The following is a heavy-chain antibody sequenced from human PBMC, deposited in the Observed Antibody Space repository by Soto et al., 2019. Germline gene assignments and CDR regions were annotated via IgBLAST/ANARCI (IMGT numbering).Heavy chain of an antibody. V-gene: IGHV3-23*01. CDR2: ISGSGGST. CDR1: GFTFSSYA. J-gene: IGHJ4*02. D-gene: IGHD3-10*01. CDR3: AKTSGFGESYYFDY. Sequence: GESLKISCAASGFTFSSYAMSWVRQAPGKGLEWVSAISGSGGSTYYADSVKGRFTISRDNSKNTLYLQMNSLRAEDTAVYYCAKTSGFGESYYFDYWGQGTLVTVSS.